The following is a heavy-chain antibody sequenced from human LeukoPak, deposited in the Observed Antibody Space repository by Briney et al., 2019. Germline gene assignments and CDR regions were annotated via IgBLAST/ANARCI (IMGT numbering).Heavy chain of an antibody. Sequence: GGSLRLSCAASGFTFYTYGMHWVRQAPGKGLEYVSGIGPDGGTTYYANSVKGRFTSSRDNSKYMVYLQMGSLTADDMAGYYCARGAQLTDYWGQGTLVTVSS. J-gene: IGHJ4*02. CDR1: GFTFYTYG. CDR3: ARGAQLTDY. D-gene: IGHD6-13*01. V-gene: IGHV3-64*01. CDR2: IGPDGGTT.